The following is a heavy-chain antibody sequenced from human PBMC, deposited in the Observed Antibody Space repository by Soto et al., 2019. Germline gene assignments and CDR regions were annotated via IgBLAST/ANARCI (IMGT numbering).Heavy chain of an antibody. Sequence: QVQLQESGPGLVKPSQTLSLTCTVSGGSISSGGYYWSWIRQHPGKGLEWIGYIHYSGRTYYNQSLKSRVTISVDTSKNQFSLQVSSVTDADTAVYYCARGGRFGKNYFDYWGQGTLVTVSS. CDR3: ARGGRFGKNYFDY. CDR2: IHYSGRT. CDR1: GGSISSGGYY. J-gene: IGHJ4*02. V-gene: IGHV4-31*03. D-gene: IGHD3-10*01.